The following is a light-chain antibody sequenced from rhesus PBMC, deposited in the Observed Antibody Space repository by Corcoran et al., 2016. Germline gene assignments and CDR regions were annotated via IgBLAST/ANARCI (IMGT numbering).Light chain of an antibody. V-gene: IGKV1-94*01. Sequence: DTQMTQSPSSLSASVGDRVTVTCRASQGIDRELSWYQQKPGKAPTLLIYAESILQTGVSSRFSGSGSGTDFTLTISSLQPEDVATYYCLQDYTTPLTFGGGTTVEIK. J-gene: IGKJ4*01. CDR2: AES. CDR1: QGIDRE. CDR3: LQDYTTPLT.